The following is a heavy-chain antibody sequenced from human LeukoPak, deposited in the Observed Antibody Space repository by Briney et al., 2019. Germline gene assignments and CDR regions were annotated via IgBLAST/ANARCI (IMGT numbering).Heavy chain of an antibody. J-gene: IGHJ4*02. Sequence: GGSLRLSCAASGFTFSSYGMHWVRQAPGKGLEWVAVIWYDGSNKYYADSVKGRFTISRDNSKNTLYLQMSSLRAEDTAVYYCAKHQDWTVTVPDYWGQGTLVTVSS. CDR2: IWYDGSNK. V-gene: IGHV3-33*06. D-gene: IGHD4-17*01. CDR1: GFTFSSYG. CDR3: AKHQDWTVTVPDY.